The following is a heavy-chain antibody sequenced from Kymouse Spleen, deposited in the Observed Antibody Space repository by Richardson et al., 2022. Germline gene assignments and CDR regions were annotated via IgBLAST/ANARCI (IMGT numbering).Heavy chain of an antibody. CDR1: GFTFSSYG. V-gene: IGHV3-33*01. J-gene: IGHJ4*02. D-gene: IGHD1-26*01. Sequence: QVQLVESGGGVVQPGRSLRLSCAASGFTFSSYGMHWVRQAPGKGLEWVAVIWYDGSNKYYADSVKGRFTISRDNSKNTLYLQMNSLRAEDTAVYYCARSGVGATPYFDYWGQGTLVTVSS. CDR2: IWYDGSNK. CDR3: ARSGVGATPYFDY.